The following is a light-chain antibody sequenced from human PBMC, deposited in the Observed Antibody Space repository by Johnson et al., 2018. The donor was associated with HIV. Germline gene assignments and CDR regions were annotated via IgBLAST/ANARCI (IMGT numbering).Light chain of an antibody. Sequence: QSVLTQPPSVSAAPGQKVTISCSGSSSNIGNNYVSWYQVLPGTAPKLLIYENNKRPSGIPDRFSGSKSGTSATLGITGLQTGDEADYYCGTWDSSLSAAGVFGTGTKVTVL. CDR2: ENN. V-gene: IGLV1-51*02. CDR3: GTWDSSLSAAGV. J-gene: IGLJ1*01. CDR1: SSNIGNNY.